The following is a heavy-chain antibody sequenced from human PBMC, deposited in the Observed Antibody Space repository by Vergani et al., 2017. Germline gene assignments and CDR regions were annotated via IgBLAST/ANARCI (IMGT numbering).Heavy chain of an antibody. CDR2: IYSGGST. Sequence: EVQLEESGGGLVLPGRSLRLSCVASGFTSAGYAMHWVRQAPGKGLEWVSGIYSGGSTYYADSVKGRFTISRDNSKNTLYLQMNSLRAEDTAVYYCAREGGFGSPNDYWGQGTLVTVSS. V-gene: IGHV3-66*01. J-gene: IGHJ4*02. CDR3: AREGGFGSPNDY. CDR1: GFTSAGYA. D-gene: IGHD3-10*01.